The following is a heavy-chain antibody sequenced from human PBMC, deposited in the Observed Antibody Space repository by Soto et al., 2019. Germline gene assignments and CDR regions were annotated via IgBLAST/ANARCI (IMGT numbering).Heavy chain of an antibody. V-gene: IGHV1-18*01. CDR3: EREGGAVHIVSTGRVGFDH. CDR1: GYRFTSYS. CDR2: ISTSTGHT. Sequence: ASVKVSCKASGYRFTSYSISWVRQAPGRGLEWMGWISTSTGHTKYAHNLQCRVTMTTDTSTTTAYMELRSLRSDDTAEYFCEREGGAVHIVSTGRVGFDHWGQGTQVTVSS. J-gene: IGHJ4*02. D-gene: IGHD5-12*01.